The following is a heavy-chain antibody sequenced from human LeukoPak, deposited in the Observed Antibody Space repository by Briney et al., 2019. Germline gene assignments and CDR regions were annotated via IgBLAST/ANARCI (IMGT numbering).Heavy chain of an antibody. D-gene: IGHD2-21*02. J-gene: IGHJ4*02. CDR3: AREIPAYCGGDCAGY. Sequence: PSETLSLTCTVSGGSISSYYWSWIRQPPGKGLEWIGYIYYSGSTNYNPSHRSRVTISVDTSKNQFSLKLSSVTAADTAVYYCAREIPAYCGGDCAGYWGQGTLVTVSS. CDR2: IYYSGST. CDR1: GGSISSYY. V-gene: IGHV4-59*01.